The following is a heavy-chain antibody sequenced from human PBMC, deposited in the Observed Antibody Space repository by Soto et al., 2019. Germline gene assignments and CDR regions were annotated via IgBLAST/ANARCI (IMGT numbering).Heavy chain of an antibody. D-gene: IGHD6-6*01. J-gene: IGHJ6*02. CDR2: IYPSDSDI. V-gene: IGHV5-51*01. Sequence: PGESLKISCEGSGYRFTSYWIGWVRQMPGKGLEWMGIIYPSDSDISYSPSFQGQVTISADKSISTAYLQWSSLKASDSAIYYCTRIEDAGRGEYYYYYGLDVWGQGTTVTVSS. CDR1: GYRFTSYW. CDR3: TRIEDAGRGEYYYYYGLDV.